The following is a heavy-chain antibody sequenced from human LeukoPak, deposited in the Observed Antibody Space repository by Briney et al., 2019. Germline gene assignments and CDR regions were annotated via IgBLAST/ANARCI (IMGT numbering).Heavy chain of an antibody. V-gene: IGHV4-59*12. CDR3: ARGLQAYFDY. CDR2: IYYSGST. J-gene: IGHJ4*02. CDR1: GGSNSSYY. Sequence: SETLSLTCTVSGGSNSSYYWSWIRQPPGKGLEWIGYIYYSGSTNYNPSLKSRVTISVDTSKNQFSLKLSSVTAADTAVYYCARGLQAYFDYWGQGTLVTVSS.